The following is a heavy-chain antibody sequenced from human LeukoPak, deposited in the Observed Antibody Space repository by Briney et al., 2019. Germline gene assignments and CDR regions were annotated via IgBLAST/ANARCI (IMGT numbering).Heavy chain of an antibody. CDR1: GYTFTGYS. V-gene: IGHV1-2*02. CDR2: INPNTGET. D-gene: IGHD5-18*01. Sequence: GASVGVSCKASGYTFTGYSIHWVRQAPGQGLEWMGWINPNTGETNYAQKIQNRVTMTRDTSINTAYMELSSLKSDDTAVYYCANFHPATAMAFDLWGQRTLVTVSS. CDR3: ANFHPATAMAFDL. J-gene: IGHJ4*02.